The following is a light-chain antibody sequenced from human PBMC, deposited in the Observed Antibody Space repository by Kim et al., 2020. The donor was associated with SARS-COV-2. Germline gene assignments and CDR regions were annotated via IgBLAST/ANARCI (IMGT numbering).Light chain of an antibody. CDR2: DVS. J-gene: IGLJ3*02. V-gene: IGLV2-8*01. Sequence: QSALTQPPSASGSPGQSVTISCTGTSSDVGGYNYVSWYQQHPGKAPKVMIYDVSKRPSGVPDRFSGSKSGNTASLTVSGLQAEDEADYYCLSYAPYAGSDNWVFGGGTALTVL. CDR1: SSDVGGYNY. CDR3: LSYAPYAGSDNWV.